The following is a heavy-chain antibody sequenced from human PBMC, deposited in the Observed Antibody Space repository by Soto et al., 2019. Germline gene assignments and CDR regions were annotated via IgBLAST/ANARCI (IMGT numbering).Heavy chain of an antibody. CDR1: GGSISSYY. Sequence: PSETLSLTCTVSGGSISSYYWSWIRQPPGKGLEWIGYIYYSGSTNYNPSLKSRVTISVDTSKNQFSLKLTSVTAADTAVYYCARLLYDSRGYYYFDYWGQGTLVTVSS. CDR2: IYYSGST. CDR3: ARLLYDSRGYYYFDY. D-gene: IGHD3-22*01. V-gene: IGHV4-59*08. J-gene: IGHJ4*02.